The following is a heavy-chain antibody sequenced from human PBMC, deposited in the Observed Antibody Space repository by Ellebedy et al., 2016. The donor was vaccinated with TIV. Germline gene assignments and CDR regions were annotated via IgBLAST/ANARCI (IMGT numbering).Heavy chain of an antibody. CDR2: ISAYNGNT. J-gene: IGHJ6*02. CDR1: GYTFTSYD. Sequence: AASVKVSCKASGYTFTSYDINWVRQAPGQGLEWMGWISAYNGNTNYAQKLQGRVTMTTDTSTSTAYMELRRLRSDDTAVYYCARCRWTAMVDCYYGMDVWGQGTTVTVSS. D-gene: IGHD5-18*01. CDR3: ARCRWTAMVDCYYGMDV. V-gene: IGHV1-18*01.